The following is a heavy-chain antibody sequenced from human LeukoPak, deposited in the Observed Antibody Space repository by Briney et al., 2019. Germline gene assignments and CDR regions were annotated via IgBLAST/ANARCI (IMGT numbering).Heavy chain of an antibody. V-gene: IGHV3-64*01. D-gene: IGHD2-21*02. Sequence: PGGSLRLSCVASGFTFSSNGMHWVRQAPGKGLEYVSAISSNGGSTYYANSVKGRFTISRDNSKNTLYLQMGSLRAEDMAVYYCARDPQYCGGDCLSGSHFDYWGQGTLVTVSS. CDR2: ISSNGGST. CDR1: GFTFSSNG. J-gene: IGHJ4*02. CDR3: ARDPQYCGGDCLSGSHFDY.